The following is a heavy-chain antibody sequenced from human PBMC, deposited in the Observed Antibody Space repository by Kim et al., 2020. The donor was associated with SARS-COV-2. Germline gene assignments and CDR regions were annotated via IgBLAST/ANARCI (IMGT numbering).Heavy chain of an antibody. Sequence: SETLSLTCTVSGGSISSFYWSWIRQPPGKGLEWIGHVYYSGSTNYNPSLKSRVTISVDTSKNQFSLKLSSVTPADTAVYYCARMGTSWYERYFDYWGQGTLVTVSS. CDR1: GGSISSFY. D-gene: IGHD6-13*01. V-gene: IGHV4-59*01. CDR3: ARMGTSWYERYFDY. J-gene: IGHJ4*02. CDR2: VYYSGST.